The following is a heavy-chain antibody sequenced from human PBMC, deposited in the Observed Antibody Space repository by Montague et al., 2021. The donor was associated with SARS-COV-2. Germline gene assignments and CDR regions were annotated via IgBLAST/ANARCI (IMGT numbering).Heavy chain of an antibody. CDR3: ARYYYDSSGYYYFDY. Sequence: PALVKPTQTLTLTCTFSGFSLSTSGMCVSWIRQPPGKALERLALIGWDDDKYYSTSLKTRLTISKDTSKNQVVLTMTNMDPVDTATYYCARYYYDSSGYYYFDYWGQGTLVTVSS. D-gene: IGHD3-22*01. V-gene: IGHV2-70*01. CDR1: GFSLSTSGMC. CDR2: IGWDDDK. J-gene: IGHJ4*02.